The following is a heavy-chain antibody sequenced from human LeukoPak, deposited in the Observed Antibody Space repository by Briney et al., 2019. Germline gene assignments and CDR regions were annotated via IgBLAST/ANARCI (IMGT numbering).Heavy chain of an antibody. J-gene: IGHJ3*02. Sequence: SETLSLTCAVYGESFSGYYWSWIRQPSGKGLEWIGEINHSGSTNYNPSLKSRVTISGDTSKHHFSLELRSVTAADTAVYYCAISGNYFSRDAFDIWGQGTMVTVSS. CDR3: AISGNYFSRDAFDI. CDR2: INHSGST. V-gene: IGHV4-34*01. D-gene: IGHD1-26*01. CDR1: GESFSGYY.